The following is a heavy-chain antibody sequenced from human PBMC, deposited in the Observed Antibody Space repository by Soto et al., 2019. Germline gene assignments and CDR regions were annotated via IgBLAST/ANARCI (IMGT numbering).Heavy chain of an antibody. CDR2: IGSNGRTT. CDR3: ARDQPLDY. J-gene: IGHJ4*02. V-gene: IGHV3-64*01. CDR1: GFTFSTYA. Sequence: PGGSLRLSCAASGFTFSTYAMHWVRQAPGKGLEYVSAIGSNGRTTFYANSVKGRFTISRDNSKNTLYLQMNSLRAEDTAVYYCARDQPLDYWGQGTLVTVSS.